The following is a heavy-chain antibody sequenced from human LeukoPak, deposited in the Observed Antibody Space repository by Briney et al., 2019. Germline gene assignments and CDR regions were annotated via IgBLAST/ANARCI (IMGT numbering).Heavy chain of an antibody. CDR2: IYYSGST. Sequence: SETLSLTCTVSGGSISSYYWSWIRQPPGKGLEWIGYIYYSGSTNYNPSLKSRVTISVDTSKNQFSLKLSSVTAADTAVYYCARENLDSSGYYYYYGMDVWGQGTTDTVSS. CDR3: ARENLDSSGYYYYYGMDV. J-gene: IGHJ6*02. D-gene: IGHD3-22*01. CDR1: GGSISSYY. V-gene: IGHV4-59*01.